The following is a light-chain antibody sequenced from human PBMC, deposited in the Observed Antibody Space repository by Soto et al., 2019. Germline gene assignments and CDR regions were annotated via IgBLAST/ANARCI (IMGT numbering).Light chain of an antibody. J-gene: IGKJ5*01. Sequence: EIVLTQSPATLSLSPGERATLSCRASQSVATSQLAWYQQKPGQAPRLLIYDASNRATGIPARFSGSGSGTDFTLTISSLEPEDFAVYHCQQRSSWPSFGQGTRLEIK. CDR3: QQRSSWPS. CDR2: DAS. CDR1: QSVATSQ. V-gene: IGKV3-11*01.